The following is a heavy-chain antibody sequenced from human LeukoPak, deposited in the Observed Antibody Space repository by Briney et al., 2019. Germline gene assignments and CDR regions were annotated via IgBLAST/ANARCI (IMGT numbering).Heavy chain of an antibody. J-gene: IGHJ5*02. CDR1: GYSLTSYW. V-gene: IGHV5-51*01. Sequence: GESLKISCKGSGYSLTSYWIGWVRQLPGKGLEWMGIIYPGDSGTRYSPSFQGQVTISADKSISTACLQWSSLKASDTAMYYCARAPPSPLDGGFDPWGQGTLVTVSS. CDR3: ARAPPSPLDGGFDP. CDR2: IYPGDSGT.